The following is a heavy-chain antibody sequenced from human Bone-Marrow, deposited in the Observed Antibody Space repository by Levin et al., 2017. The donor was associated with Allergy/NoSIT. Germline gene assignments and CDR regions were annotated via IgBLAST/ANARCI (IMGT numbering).Heavy chain of an antibody. CDR1: GFSLSTRGEK. V-gene: IGHV2-5*02. D-gene: IGHD3-10*01. Sequence: TLSLTCAFSGFSLSTRGEKVAWIRQPPGKALEWLALIDWDDDKRYSPSLQSRLSVTQDSSKNQVVLTMTNMEPADTGTSFCAHTFGFGDLPGSDYWGQGTLVTVSS. J-gene: IGHJ4*02. CDR3: AHTFGFGDLPGSDY. CDR2: IDWDDDK.